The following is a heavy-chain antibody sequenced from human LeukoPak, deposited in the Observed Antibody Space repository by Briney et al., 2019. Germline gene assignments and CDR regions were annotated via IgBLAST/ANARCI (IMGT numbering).Heavy chain of an antibody. V-gene: IGHV3-53*01. D-gene: IGHD2-15*01. J-gene: IGHJ4*02. CDR2: IYSGGGT. CDR1: GFTVSNNY. CDR3: ARDVGYCAAGTCYSFPDY. Sequence: GGSLRLSCAASGFTVSNNYMSWVRQAPGKGLGWVSGIYSGGGTNYADSVKGRFTISRDNSKNTLYLQMNSLRDEDTAVYYCARDVGYCAAGTCYSFPDYWGQGTLVTVSS.